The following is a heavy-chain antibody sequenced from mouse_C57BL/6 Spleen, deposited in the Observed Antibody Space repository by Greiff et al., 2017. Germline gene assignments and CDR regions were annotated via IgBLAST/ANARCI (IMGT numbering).Heavy chain of an antibody. V-gene: IGHV1-82*01. CDR1: GYAFSSSW. D-gene: IGHD2-2*01. CDR3: ARRDYYGYDDGGYYFDD. CDR2: IYPGDGDT. J-gene: IGHJ2*01. Sequence: QVQLQQSGPELVKPGASVKISCKASGYAFSSSWMNWVKQRPGKGLEWIGRIYPGDGDTNYNGKFKGKATLTADKSSSTAYMQLSSLTSEDSAVYFCARRDYYGYDDGGYYFDDWGPGTTLTVSS.